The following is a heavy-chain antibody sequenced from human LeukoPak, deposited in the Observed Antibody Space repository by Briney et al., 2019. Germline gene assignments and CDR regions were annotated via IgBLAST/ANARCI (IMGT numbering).Heavy chain of an antibody. CDR1: GGSISSSNW. V-gene: IGHV4-4*02. J-gene: IGHJ4*02. CDR3: ARVRGNYVSGKYYFDY. D-gene: IGHD1-7*01. CDR2: IYHSGST. Sequence: SETLSLTCAVSGGSISSSNWWSWVRQPPGKGLEWIGEIYHSGSTNYNPSLKSRVTISVDTSKNQFSLKLSSVTAADTAVYYCARVRGNYVSGKYYFDYWGQGTLVTVSS.